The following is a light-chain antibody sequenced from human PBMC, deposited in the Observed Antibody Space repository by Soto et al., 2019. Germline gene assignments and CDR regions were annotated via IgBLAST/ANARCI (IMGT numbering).Light chain of an antibody. CDR1: QSVSNY. Sequence: DIVLTQSPATLSLAPGERATLSCRASQSVSNYLAWSQQKPGQAPRLLIYDASNRAPGIPARFSGSGSGADSSLTISSLEPEDFAVYSSQHRKSRLTFDGGTKVAIK. J-gene: IGKJ4*01. V-gene: IGKV3-11*01. CDR3: QHRKSRLT. CDR2: DAS.